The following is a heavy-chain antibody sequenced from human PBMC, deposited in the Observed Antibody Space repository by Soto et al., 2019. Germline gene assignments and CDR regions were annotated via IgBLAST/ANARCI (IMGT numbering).Heavy chain of an antibody. CDR3: AIQRQVRYDYIWGSYRFGYMDV. D-gene: IGHD3-16*02. V-gene: IGHV4-59*01. J-gene: IGHJ6*03. CDR2: IYYSGST. CDR1: GGSISSYY. Sequence: SETLSLTCTVSGGSISSYYWSWIRQPPGKGLEWIGYIYYSGSTNYNPSLKSRVTISEDTSKNQFSLKLSSVTAADTAVYYCAIQRQVRYDYIWGSYRFGYMDVWGKGTTVTVS.